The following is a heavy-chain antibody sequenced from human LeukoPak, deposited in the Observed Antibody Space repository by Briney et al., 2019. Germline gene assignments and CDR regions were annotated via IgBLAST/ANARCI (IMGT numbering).Heavy chain of an antibody. CDR1: GYTFTGYY. J-gene: IGHJ6*03. Sequence: ASVKVSCKASGYTFTGYYMHWVRQAPGQGLEWMGWINPNSGGTNYAQKFQGRVTMTRNTSISTAYMELSSLRSEDTAVYYCARQVRGVGARPPYYYYYMDVWGKGTTVTISS. D-gene: IGHD1-26*01. V-gene: IGHV1-2*02. CDR3: ARQVRGVGARPPYYYYYMDV. CDR2: INPNSGGT.